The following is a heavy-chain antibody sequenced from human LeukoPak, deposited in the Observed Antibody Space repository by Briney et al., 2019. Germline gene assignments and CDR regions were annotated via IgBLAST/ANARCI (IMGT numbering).Heavy chain of an antibody. CDR1: GFTFSSHL. D-gene: IGHD2-2*01. Sequence: GGSLRLSCAASGFTFSSHLMHWVRQAPGKGLVWVSRISSDGTYTNYADSVRGRFTISRDNAKNTLYLQMNSLRAEDTAVYYCAKWYSSTSEFDYWGQGTLVTVSS. CDR2: ISSDGTYT. J-gene: IGHJ4*02. CDR3: AKWYSSTSEFDY. V-gene: IGHV3-74*01.